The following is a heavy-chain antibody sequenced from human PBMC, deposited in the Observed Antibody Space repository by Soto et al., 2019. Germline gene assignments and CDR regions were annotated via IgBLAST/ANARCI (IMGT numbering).Heavy chain of an antibody. V-gene: IGHV4-34*01. CDR1: GGSFSGYY. CDR3: ARVPVGWLNPYYYYGMDV. J-gene: IGHJ6*02. CDR2: INHSGST. Sequence: PSETLSLTCAVYGGSFSGYYWSWIRQPPGKGLEWIGEINHSGSTNYNPSLKSRVTMSVDTSKNQFSLKLSSVTAADTAVYYCARVPVGWLNPYYYYGMDVWGQGTTVTVSS. D-gene: IGHD6-19*01.